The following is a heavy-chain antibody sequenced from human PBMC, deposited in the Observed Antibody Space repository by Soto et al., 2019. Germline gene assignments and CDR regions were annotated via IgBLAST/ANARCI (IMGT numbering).Heavy chain of an antibody. CDR1: GDSISAYY. CDR3: ARLERTVTGYYYYYGVDV. Sequence: PSETLSLTCTVSGDSISAYYWSWIRQPPGKGLEWIGHIYNSGFTNYNPSLEGRVTISVDTSRNYFSLKVRSVTTADTAVYYCARLERTVTGYYYYYGVDVWGQGTTVTVPS. V-gene: IGHV4-59*01. J-gene: IGHJ6*02. D-gene: IGHD4-17*01. CDR2: IYNSGFT.